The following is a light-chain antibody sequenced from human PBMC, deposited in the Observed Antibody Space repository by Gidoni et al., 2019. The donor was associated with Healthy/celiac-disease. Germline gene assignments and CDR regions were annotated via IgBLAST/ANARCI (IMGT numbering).Light chain of an antibody. V-gene: IGLV1-44*01. J-gene: IGLJ2*01. CDR2: SNT. CDR3: AAWDASLNGVV. CDR1: SSNIGSKT. Sequence: QSVLTQRPSASGTPGQRVTISCSGSSSNIGSKTVNCYQQLPGTATILLIYSNTQRSAGVPARFSGSKAGTSASLAISGLQFEDEADYYCAAWDASLNGVVVGGGTKLTVL.